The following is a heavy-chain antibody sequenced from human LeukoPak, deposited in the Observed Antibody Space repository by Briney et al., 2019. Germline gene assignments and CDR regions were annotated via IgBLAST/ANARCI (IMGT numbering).Heavy chain of an antibody. CDR3: VKDLSYESSGSGFDQ. CDR1: GFIFEDYT. Sequence: GGSLRLSCAASGFIFEDYTMHWVRHAPGKTLEWVSLISWDGTTYYTDSLKGRFTISRDNSKNSLYLQMDTLRGEDTAFYYCVKDLSYESSGSGFDQWGQGTLVTVSS. V-gene: IGHV3-43*01. D-gene: IGHD3-22*01. CDR2: ISWDGTT. J-gene: IGHJ4*02.